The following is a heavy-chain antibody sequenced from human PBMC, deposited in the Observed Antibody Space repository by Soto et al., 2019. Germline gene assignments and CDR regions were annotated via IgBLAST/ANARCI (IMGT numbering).Heavy chain of an antibody. CDR3: AKESSVSSGRYFDY. CDR1: GFTFSTNA. Sequence: PGGSLRLSCAPSGFTFSTNAMSWVRQAPGKGLEWVSAISGSGGGTYYADSVRGRFTISRDNSKNTLYLQMNSLRAEDTAVYYCAKESSVSSGRYFDYWGQGTLVTVS. CDR2: ISGSGGGT. V-gene: IGHV3-23*01. J-gene: IGHJ4*02. D-gene: IGHD6-19*01.